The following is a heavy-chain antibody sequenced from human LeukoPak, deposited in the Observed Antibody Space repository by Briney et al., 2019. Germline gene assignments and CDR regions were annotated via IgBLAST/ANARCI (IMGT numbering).Heavy chain of an antibody. CDR3: ARGATGTTYYCYYYMDV. V-gene: IGHV4-61*02. J-gene: IGHJ6*03. CDR1: GGSISSGSYY. D-gene: IGHD1-1*01. Sequence: SETLSLTCTVSGGSISSGSYYWSWIRQPAGKGLEWIGRIYTSGSTNYNPSLKSRVTISVDTSKNQFSLKLSSVTAADTAVYYCARGATGTTYYCYYYMDVWGKGTTVTISS. CDR2: IYTSGST.